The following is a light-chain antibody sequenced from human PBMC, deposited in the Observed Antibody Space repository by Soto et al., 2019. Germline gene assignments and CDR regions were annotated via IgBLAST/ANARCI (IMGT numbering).Light chain of an antibody. CDR2: AAS. J-gene: IGKJ1*01. CDR1: RGISGMY. V-gene: IGKV3-20*01. CDR3: HHYHSPVWT. Sequence: EIGLTQSPGALSLSPGERVTLSCRTSRGISGMYLNWYQQKPGQSPRLLIYAASSRATGIPDRFSGSGSGTDFTLTISRLEAEDFAVYYCHHYHSPVWTFGQGTKVEIK.